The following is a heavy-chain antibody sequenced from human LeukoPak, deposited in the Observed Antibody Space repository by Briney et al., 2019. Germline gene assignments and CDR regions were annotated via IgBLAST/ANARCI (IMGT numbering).Heavy chain of an antibody. V-gene: IGHV6-1*01. CDR1: GDSVSSNSAA. D-gene: IGHD2-15*01. CDR2: TYYRSKWYN. Sequence: SQTLPLTCAISGDSVSSNSAAWNWIRQSPSRGLEWLGRTYYRSKWYNDYAVSVKSRITINPDTSKNQFSLQLNSVTPEDTAVYYCARDAVEVDYYYYGMDVWGQGTTVTVSS. CDR3: ARDAVEVDYYYYGMDV. J-gene: IGHJ6*02.